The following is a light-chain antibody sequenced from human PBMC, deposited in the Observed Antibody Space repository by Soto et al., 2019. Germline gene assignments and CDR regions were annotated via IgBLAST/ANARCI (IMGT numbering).Light chain of an antibody. CDR1: SSDVGSYS. V-gene: IGLV1-44*01. CDR3: AAWDDSLNGRV. J-gene: IGLJ3*02. Sequence: QSALTQPASVSGSPGQSITISCSGTSSDVGSYSHVAWYQQFPGKTPKLLIYSNNQRPSGVPDRFSGSKSGTSASLAISGLQSEDEADYYCAAWDDSLNGRVFGGGTKVTVL. CDR2: SNN.